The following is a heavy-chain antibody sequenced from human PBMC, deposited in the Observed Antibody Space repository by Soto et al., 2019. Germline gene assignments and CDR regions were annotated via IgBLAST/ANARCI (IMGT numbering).Heavy chain of an antibody. Sequence: GGPLRLSCAASGFTFSSHEMNWVRQAPGKGLEWVSYISSSGSTIYYADSVKGRFTISRDNAKNSLYLQMNSLRSEDTAVYYCARETAGANPLDFWGQGTLVTVSS. CDR3: ARETAGANPLDF. V-gene: IGHV3-48*03. J-gene: IGHJ4*02. D-gene: IGHD6-13*01. CDR1: GFTFSSHE. CDR2: ISSSGSTI.